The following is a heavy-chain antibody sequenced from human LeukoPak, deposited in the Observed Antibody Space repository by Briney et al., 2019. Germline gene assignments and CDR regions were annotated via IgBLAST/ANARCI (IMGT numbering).Heavy chain of an antibody. CDR3: ARSLNPGRCYFDL. V-gene: IGHV3-30*04. Sequence: GGSLRLSCAVSGFTFSSFPFHWVRQAPGNGLEWVAAISTDGSYKYHGDSVKGRFTTSRDNPTNTLYLQMNGLRPDDTAVYYCARSLNPGRCYFDLWGRGTLVTVSS. J-gene: IGHJ2*01. CDR1: GFTFSSFP. D-gene: IGHD1-14*01. CDR2: ISTDGSYK.